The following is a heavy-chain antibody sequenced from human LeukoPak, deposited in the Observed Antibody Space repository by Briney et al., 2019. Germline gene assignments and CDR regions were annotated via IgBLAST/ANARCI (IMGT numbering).Heavy chain of an antibody. CDR3: ARAAAGRLAWFDP. D-gene: IGHD6-13*01. Sequence: SETLSPTCAVSGYSISSGYYWGWIRQPPGKGLEWIGSIYHSGSTYYNPSLKSRVTISVDTSKNQFSLKLSSVTAADTAVYYCARAAAGRLAWFDPWGQGTLVTVSS. CDR2: IYHSGST. J-gene: IGHJ5*02. V-gene: IGHV4-38-2*01. CDR1: GYSISSGYY.